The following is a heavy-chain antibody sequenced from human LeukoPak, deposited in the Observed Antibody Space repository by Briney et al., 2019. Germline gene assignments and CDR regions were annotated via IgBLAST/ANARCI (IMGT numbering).Heavy chain of an antibody. Sequence: HPGGSLRLSCAASGFTVSSNYMSWVRQAPGKGLEWVSVIYSGGSTYYADSVKGRFTISRDNSKNTLYLQMNSLRAEDTAVYYCARDDYSNYYYYGMDVWGQGTTVTVSS. CDR3: ARDDYSNYYYYGMDV. D-gene: IGHD4-11*01. CDR1: GFTVSSNY. J-gene: IGHJ6*02. CDR2: IYSGGST. V-gene: IGHV3-66*01.